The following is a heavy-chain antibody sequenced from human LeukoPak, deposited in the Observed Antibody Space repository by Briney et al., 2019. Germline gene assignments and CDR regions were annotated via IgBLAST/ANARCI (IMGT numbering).Heavy chain of an antibody. CDR2: ISYDGSNK. V-gene: IGHV3-30*14. J-gene: IGHJ4*02. D-gene: IGHD4/OR15-4a*01. CDR3: ARRAGAYSHPYDY. Sequence: GGSLRLSCAASGFTFSSYAMHWVRQPPGKGLEWVAVISYDGSNKYYADSVKGRFTISRDNSKNTLYLQMNSLRAEDTAVYYCARRAGAYSHPYDYWGQGTLVTVSS. CDR1: GFTFSSYA.